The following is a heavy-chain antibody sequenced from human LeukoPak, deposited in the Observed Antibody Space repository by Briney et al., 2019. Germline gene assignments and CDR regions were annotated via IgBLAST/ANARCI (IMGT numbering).Heavy chain of an antibody. Sequence: PGGSLRLSCAASGFTFSSYSMNWVRQAPGKRLEWVSYISSSSSTIYYADSVKGRFTISRDNGKNSLYLQMNSLRAEDTAVYYCARVGVKRWLQPTFDAFDIWGQGTMVTVSS. CDR3: ARVGVKRWLQPTFDAFDI. D-gene: IGHD5-24*01. V-gene: IGHV3-48*01. J-gene: IGHJ3*02. CDR2: ISSSSSTI. CDR1: GFTFSSYS.